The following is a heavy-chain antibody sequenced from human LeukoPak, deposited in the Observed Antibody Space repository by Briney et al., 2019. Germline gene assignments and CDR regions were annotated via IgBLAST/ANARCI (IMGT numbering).Heavy chain of an antibody. CDR2: ISYDGSNK. D-gene: IGHD3-3*01. V-gene: IGHV3-30-3*01. CDR3: ARENDDFWSGSNYYYMDV. Sequence: GGSLRLSCAASGFTFSHYAMHWVRQAPGKGLEWVAVISYDGSNKYYADSVKGRFTISRDNSKNTLYLQMNSLRAEDTAVYYCARENDDFWSGSNYYYMDVWGKGTTVTVSS. CDR1: GFTFSHYA. J-gene: IGHJ6*03.